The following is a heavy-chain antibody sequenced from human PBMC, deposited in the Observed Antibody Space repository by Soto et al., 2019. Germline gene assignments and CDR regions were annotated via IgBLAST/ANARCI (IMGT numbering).Heavy chain of an antibody. CDR1: GGSFSGYY. CDR3: ARGSLKLPSRSYDFWSGHLSNYYYGMDV. D-gene: IGHD3-3*01. CDR2: INHSGST. Sequence: TLSLTCAVYGGSFSGYYWSWIRQPPGKGLEWIGEINHSGSTNYNPSLKSRVTISVDTSKNQFSLKLSSVTAADTAVYYCARGSLKLPSRSYDFWSGHLSNYYYGMDVWGQGTTVTVSS. V-gene: IGHV4-34*01. J-gene: IGHJ6*02.